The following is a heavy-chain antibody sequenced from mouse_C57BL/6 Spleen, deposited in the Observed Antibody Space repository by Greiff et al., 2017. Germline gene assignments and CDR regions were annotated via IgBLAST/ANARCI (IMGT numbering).Heavy chain of an antibody. D-gene: IGHD2-4*01. CDR2: IRNKANGYTT. Sequence: EVKVVESGGGLVQPGGSLSLSCAASGFTFTDYYMSWVRQPPGKALEWLGFIRNKANGYTTEYSASVKGRFTISRDNSQSILYLQMNALRAEDSATYSCARLRDYDWFAYWGQGTLVTVSA. CDR1: GFTFTDYY. CDR3: ARLRDYDWFAY. J-gene: IGHJ3*01. V-gene: IGHV7-3*01.